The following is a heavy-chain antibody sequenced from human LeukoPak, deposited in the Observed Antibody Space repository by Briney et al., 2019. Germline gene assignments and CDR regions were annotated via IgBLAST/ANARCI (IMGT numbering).Heavy chain of an antibody. J-gene: IGHJ6*02. Sequence: ASVKVSCKASVYTFTGYYMHWVRQAPGQGLEWMGWINPDSGGTNYAQKFQGWVTMTRDTSISTAYMELSRLRSDDTAVYYCVRDRSSGQGGMDVWGQGTTVTVSS. D-gene: IGHD6-19*01. V-gene: IGHV1-2*04. CDR2: INPDSGGT. CDR1: VYTFTGYY. CDR3: VRDRSSGQGGMDV.